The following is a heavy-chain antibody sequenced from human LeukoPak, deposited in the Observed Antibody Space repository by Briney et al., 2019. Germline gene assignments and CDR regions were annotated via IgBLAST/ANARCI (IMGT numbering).Heavy chain of an antibody. V-gene: IGHV3-48*02. CDR1: GFTFSDYS. Sequence: PGGSLRLSCAASGFTFSDYSMNWVRQAPGKGQEWVSYITSSSGTIYYADSVKGRFTISRDNAKDSLYLQMNSLRDEDTAIYYCARRFGSGSRCFDIWGQGTMVTVSS. J-gene: IGHJ3*02. CDR3: ARRFGSGSRCFDI. D-gene: IGHD3-10*01. CDR2: ITSSSGTI.